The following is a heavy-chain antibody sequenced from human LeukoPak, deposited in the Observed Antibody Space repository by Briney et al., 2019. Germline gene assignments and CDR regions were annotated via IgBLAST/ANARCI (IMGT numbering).Heavy chain of an antibody. CDR2: IKSKPDGGTT. Sequence: PGGSLRLSCVASGFTFSNAWMNRVRQAPGKGLEWVGRIKSKPDGGTTDYAAPVKGRFTISRDDSKNTLYLQMNSLKTEDTAVYYCTSETNYYDSSGYYSPFDYWGQGTLVTVSS. D-gene: IGHD3-22*01. J-gene: IGHJ4*02. V-gene: IGHV3-15*07. CDR1: GFTFSNAW. CDR3: TSETNYYDSSGYYSPFDY.